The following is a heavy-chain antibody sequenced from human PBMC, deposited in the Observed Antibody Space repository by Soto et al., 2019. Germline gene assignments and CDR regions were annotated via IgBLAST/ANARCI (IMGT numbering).Heavy chain of an antibody. V-gene: IGHV4-38-2*02. CDR1: NYSISSGYY. J-gene: IGHJ4*02. CDR3: ARVEFGPIDY. CDR2: MYHSGTT. Sequence: ETLSLTGPGSNYSISSGYYWGWIRQSPGEGLEWIVGMYHSGTTYYNPSLKSRVTISIDTSKNQFSLKLTSVTSADTAVYFCARVEFGPIDYWGQGTLVTV. D-gene: IGHD3-16*01.